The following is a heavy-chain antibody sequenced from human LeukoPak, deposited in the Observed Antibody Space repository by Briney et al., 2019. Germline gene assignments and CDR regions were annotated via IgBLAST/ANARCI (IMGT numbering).Heavy chain of an antibody. CDR2: ISSSSSYI. CDR1: GFNFSSYS. D-gene: IGHD6-13*01. J-gene: IGHJ4*02. CDR3: AAIYLAAGDY. V-gene: IGHV3-21*01. Sequence: GGSLRLSCAASGFNFSSYSMNWVRQAPGKGMEWVSSISSSSSYIYYADSVKGRFTISRDNAKNSLYLQMNSLRAEDTAVYYCAAIYLAAGDYWGQGTLVTVSS.